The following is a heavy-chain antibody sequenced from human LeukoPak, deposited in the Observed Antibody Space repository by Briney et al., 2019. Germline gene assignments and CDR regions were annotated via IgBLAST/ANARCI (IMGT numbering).Heavy chain of an antibody. V-gene: IGHV4-61*01. CDR3: ARVIPSTVTTSYWFDP. Sequence: SETLSLTCTVSGVSVSSGSYYWSWIRQPPGKGLEWIGYIYYSGSTNYNPSLKSRVTISVDTSKNQFSLKLSSVTAADTAVYYCARVIPSTVTTSYWFDPWGQGTLVTVSS. J-gene: IGHJ5*02. CDR1: GVSVSSGSYY. D-gene: IGHD4-17*01. CDR2: IYYSGST.